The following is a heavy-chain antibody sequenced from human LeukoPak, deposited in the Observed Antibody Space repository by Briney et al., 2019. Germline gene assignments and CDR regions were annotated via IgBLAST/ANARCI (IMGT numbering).Heavy chain of an antibody. Sequence: SETLSLTCAVYGGSFSGYYWSWIRQPPGKGLEWIGEINHSGSTNYNPSLKGRVTISVDTSENQFSLKLSSVTAADTAVYYCAREDYGEQNFDYWGQGTLVTVSS. CDR2: INHSGST. CDR1: GGSFSGYY. CDR3: AREDYGEQNFDY. D-gene: IGHD4-17*01. J-gene: IGHJ4*02. V-gene: IGHV4-34*01.